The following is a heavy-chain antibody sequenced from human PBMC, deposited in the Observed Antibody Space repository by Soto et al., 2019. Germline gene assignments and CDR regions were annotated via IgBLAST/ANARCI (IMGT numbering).Heavy chain of an antibody. D-gene: IGHD1-26*01. Sequence: SETLSLTCTVSGGSISSYYWSWIRQPPGKGLEWIGYIYYSASTNYNPSLKSRVTISVDTSKNQFSLKLSSVTAADTAVYYCAREGGSYPLYYFDYWGQGTLVTVSS. V-gene: IGHV4-59*01. J-gene: IGHJ4*02. CDR2: IYYSAST. CDR3: AREGGSYPLYYFDY. CDR1: GGSISSYY.